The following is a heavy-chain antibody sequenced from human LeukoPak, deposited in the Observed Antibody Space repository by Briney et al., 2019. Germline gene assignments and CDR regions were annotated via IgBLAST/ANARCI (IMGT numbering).Heavy chain of an antibody. CDR1: GYSISCGYY. D-gene: IGHD3-22*01. CDR2: IYHSGST. CDR3: ARVDTMIVVV. J-gene: IGHJ3*01. V-gene: IGHV4-38-2*02. Sequence: SETLSLTCTVSGYSISCGYYWGWIRQPPGKGLEWIGSIYHSGSTYYNPSLKSRVTISVDTSKNQFSLKLSSVTAADTAVYYCARVDTMIVVVWGQGTMVTVSS.